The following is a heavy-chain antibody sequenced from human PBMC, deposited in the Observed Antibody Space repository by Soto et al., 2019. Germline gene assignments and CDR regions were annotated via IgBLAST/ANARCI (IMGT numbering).Heavy chain of an antibody. CDR2: INHSGST. Sequence: PSETLSLTCAVYGGSLSGYSWTWIRQSPGKGLEWIGQINHSGSTNFNPSLKSRVTISLVTSKNQFSLELTSVTAADTAVYYCARGLFSENYYSGGWYYFDSWGQGTLVTVSS. V-gene: IGHV4-34*01. CDR1: GGSLSGYS. CDR3: ARGLFSENYYSGGWYYFDS. D-gene: IGHD1-26*01. J-gene: IGHJ4*02.